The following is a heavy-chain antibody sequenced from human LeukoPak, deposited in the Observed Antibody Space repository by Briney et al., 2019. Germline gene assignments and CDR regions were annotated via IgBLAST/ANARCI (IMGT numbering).Heavy chain of an antibody. D-gene: IGHD3-10*01. J-gene: IGHJ6*02. Sequence: PGGSLRLSCAASGFTFDDYAMHWVRQAPGKGLEWVSGISWNSGSIGYADSVKGRFTISRDNAKNSLYLQMNSLRAEDTALYYCAKDRGGFGELLGVGYYYGMDVWGQGTTVTVSS. CDR2: ISWNSGSI. V-gene: IGHV3-9*01. CDR1: GFTFDDYA. CDR3: AKDRGGFGELLGVGYYYGMDV.